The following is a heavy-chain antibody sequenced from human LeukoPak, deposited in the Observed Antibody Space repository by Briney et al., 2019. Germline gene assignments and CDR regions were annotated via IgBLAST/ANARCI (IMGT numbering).Heavy chain of an antibody. V-gene: IGHV4-39*01. CDR3: ARHVEPNYGMDV. J-gene: IGHJ6*02. Sequence: SETLSPTCTVSGGSISSSSYYWGWIRQPPGKGLEWIGSIYYSGSTYYNPSLKSRVTISVDTSKNQFSLKLSSVTAADTAVYYCARHVEPNYGMDVWGQGTTVTVSS. D-gene: IGHD1-1*01. CDR2: IYYSGST. CDR1: GGSISSSSYY.